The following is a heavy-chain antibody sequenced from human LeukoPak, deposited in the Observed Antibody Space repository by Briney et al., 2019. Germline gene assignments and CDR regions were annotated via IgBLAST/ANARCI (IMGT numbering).Heavy chain of an antibody. CDR3: ARVPAYCSSTSCQSPGPH. CDR2: ISAYNGNT. J-gene: IGHJ4*02. CDR1: GYTFTSYG. D-gene: IGHD2-2*01. Sequence: ASVKVSCKASGYTFTSYGISWVRQAPGQGLEWMGWISAYNGNTNYAQKLQGRVTMTTDTSTSTAYMELRSLRSDDTAVYYCARVPAYCSSTSCQSPGPHWGQGTLVTVSS. V-gene: IGHV1-18*01.